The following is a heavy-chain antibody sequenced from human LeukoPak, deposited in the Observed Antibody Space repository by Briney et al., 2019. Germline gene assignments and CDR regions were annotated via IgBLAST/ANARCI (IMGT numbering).Heavy chain of an antibody. CDR1: GGSLGGYY. Sequence: SETLSLTCAVYGGSLGGYYWSWIRQPPGKGLEWIGEINFDRGTNYNPFLKSRVTTSVDTSKNQFSLKLSSVTAADTAVYYCARDTPPARYCSSTSCYLGYYYMDVWGKGTTVTVSS. CDR2: INFDRGT. CDR3: ARDTPPARYCSSTSCYLGYYYMDV. J-gene: IGHJ6*03. D-gene: IGHD2-2*01. V-gene: IGHV4-34*01.